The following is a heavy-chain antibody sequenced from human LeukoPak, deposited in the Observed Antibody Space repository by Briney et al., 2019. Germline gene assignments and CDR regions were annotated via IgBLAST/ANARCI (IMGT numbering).Heavy chain of an antibody. V-gene: IGHV5-51*01. Sequence: GESLKISCKGSGCSFTSYWIGWGRQLPGKGLEWMGIIYPGDSDTRYSPSFQGQVTISAHKSISNAYLQWRSLKAPDTAMYYCARLPIVANFDYWGQGTLVTVSS. CDR1: GCSFTSYW. CDR3: ARLPIVANFDY. CDR2: IYPGDSDT. J-gene: IGHJ4*02. D-gene: IGHD5-12*01.